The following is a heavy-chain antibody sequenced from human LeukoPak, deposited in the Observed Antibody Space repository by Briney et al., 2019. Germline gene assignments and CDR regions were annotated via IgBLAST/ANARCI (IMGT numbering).Heavy chain of an antibody. V-gene: IGHV3-21*01. J-gene: IGHJ4*02. Sequence: KSGGSLRLSCAASGFTFSSYSMNWVRQAPGKGLEWVSSISSSSSYIYYADSVKGRFTISRDNAKNSLYLQMNCLRAEDTAVYYCARDKADYDSSGFDYWGQGTLVTVSS. CDR1: GFTFSSYS. CDR2: ISSSSSYI. CDR3: ARDKADYDSSGFDY. D-gene: IGHD3-22*01.